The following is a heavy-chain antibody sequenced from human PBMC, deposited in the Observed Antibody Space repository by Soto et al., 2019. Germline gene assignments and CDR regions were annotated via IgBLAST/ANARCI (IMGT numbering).Heavy chain of an antibody. J-gene: IGHJ6*02. V-gene: IGHV1-18*01. Sequence: ASVKVSCKASGYTFTSYGISWVRQAPGQGLEWMGWISAYNGNTNYAQKLQGRVTMTTDTSTSTAYMELRSLRSDDTAVYYCARDTSRVGGYYYGMDVWGQGTTVTVSS. CDR2: ISAYNGNT. D-gene: IGHD1-26*01. CDR3: ARDTSRVGGYYYGMDV. CDR1: GYTFTSYG.